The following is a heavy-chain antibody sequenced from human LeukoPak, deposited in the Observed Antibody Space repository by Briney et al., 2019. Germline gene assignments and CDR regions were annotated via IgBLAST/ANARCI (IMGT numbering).Heavy chain of an antibody. CDR2: ITGSGGST. V-gene: IGHV3-23*01. J-gene: IGHJ6*02. CDR3: ARPNLQDYSYGEGYYGMDV. Sequence: TGGSLRLSCAASGFTFSSYAMSWVRQAPGKGLKWVSAITGSGGSTYYADSVKGRFAISRDNSKNMLYLQMNSLRAEDTAVYYCARPNLQDYSYGEGYYGMDVWGQGTTVTVSS. D-gene: IGHD5-18*01. CDR1: GFTFSSYA.